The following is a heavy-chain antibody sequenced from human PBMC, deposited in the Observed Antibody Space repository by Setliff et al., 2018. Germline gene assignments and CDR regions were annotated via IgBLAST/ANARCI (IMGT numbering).Heavy chain of an antibody. Sequence: SETLSLTCTVSGGSISSGNYYWTWIRQPAGKGLEWIGHIYSSGSTNYNPSLESRVTISLDTSKNQFSLNLSSVTAADTAVYYCARGSYYDSSGYSPAFFDYWGQGTLVTVSS. CDR1: GGSISSGNYY. CDR2: IYSSGST. CDR3: ARGSYYDSSGYSPAFFDY. J-gene: IGHJ4*02. V-gene: IGHV4-61*09. D-gene: IGHD3-22*01.